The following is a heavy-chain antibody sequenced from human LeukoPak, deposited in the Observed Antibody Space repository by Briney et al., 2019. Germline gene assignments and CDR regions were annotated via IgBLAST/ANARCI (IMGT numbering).Heavy chain of an antibody. J-gene: IGHJ6*03. V-gene: IGHV3-21*01. CDR3: ARDVDQQLARDYYYYYMDV. CDR1: GFTFSSYS. CDR2: ISSSSSYI. D-gene: IGHD6-13*01. Sequence: GGSLRLSCAASGFTFSSYSMNWVRQAPGKGLEWVSSISSSSSYIFYADSMKGRFTISGDNAKNSLYLQMNSLRAEDTAVYYCARDVDQQLARDYYYYYMDVWGKGTTVTVSS.